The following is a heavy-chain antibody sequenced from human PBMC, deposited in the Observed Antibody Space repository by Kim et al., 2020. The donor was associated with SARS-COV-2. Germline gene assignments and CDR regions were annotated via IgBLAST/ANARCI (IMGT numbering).Heavy chain of an antibody. CDR3: ARSGRLGTTGGGSWAFGY. CDR2: INPNSGGT. D-gene: IGHD6-13*01. CDR1: GYTFTGYY. J-gene: IGHJ4*02. Sequence: ASVKVSCKASGYTFTGYYMHWVRQAPGQGLEWMGWINPNSGGTNYAQKFQGRVTMTRDTSISTAYMELSRLRSDDTAVYYCARSGRLGTTGGGSWAFGYWGQGTLVTVSS. V-gene: IGHV1-2*02.